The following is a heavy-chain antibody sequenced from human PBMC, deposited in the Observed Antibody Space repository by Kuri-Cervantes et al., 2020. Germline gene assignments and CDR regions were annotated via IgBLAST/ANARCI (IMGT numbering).Heavy chain of an antibody. CDR2: ISYVGSNK. CDR1: GFTFSSYA. V-gene: IGHV3-30-3*01. CDR3: ARASPYIDY. Sequence: GGCLRLSCAASGFTFSSYAMHWVRQAPGKGLEWVAVISYVGSNKYYADSVKGRFTISRDNSKNTLYLQMNSLRAEDTAVYYCARASPYIDYWGQGTLVTVSS. J-gene: IGHJ4*02.